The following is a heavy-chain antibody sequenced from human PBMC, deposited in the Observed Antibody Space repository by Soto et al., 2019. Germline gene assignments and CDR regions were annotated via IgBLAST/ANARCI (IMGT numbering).Heavy chain of an antibody. J-gene: IGHJ6*02. CDR3: ATDHRLDTGRGGYYYYAMDV. D-gene: IGHD2-2*02. CDR1: GYTFTGYY. V-gene: IGHV1-2*04. Sequence: ASVKVSCKASGYTFTGYYMHWVRQAPGQGLEWMGWINPNSGGTNYAQKFQGWVTMTRDTSISTAYMELSRLRSDDTAVYYCATDHRLDTGRGGYYYYAMDVWGQGTSVTVSS. CDR2: INPNSGGT.